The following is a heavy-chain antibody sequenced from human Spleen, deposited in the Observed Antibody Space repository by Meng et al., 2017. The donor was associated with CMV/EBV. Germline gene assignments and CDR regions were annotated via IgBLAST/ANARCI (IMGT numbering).Heavy chain of an antibody. CDR3: ARDNGEDFWSGYSIYYYYYGMDV. CDR1: GYTFTSYD. CDR2: MNPNSGNT. J-gene: IGHJ6*02. V-gene: IGHV1-8*01. Sequence: ASVKVSCKASGYTFTSYDINWVRQATGQGLEWMGWMNPNSGNTGYAQKFQGRVTMTRNTSISTAYMELRSLRSDDTAVYYCARDNGEDFWSGYSIYYYYYGMDVWGQGTTVTVSS. D-gene: IGHD3-3*01.